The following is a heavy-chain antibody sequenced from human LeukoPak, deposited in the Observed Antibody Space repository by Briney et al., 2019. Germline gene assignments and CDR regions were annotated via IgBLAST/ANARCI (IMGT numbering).Heavy chain of an antibody. V-gene: IGHV3-48*04. D-gene: IGHD5-12*01. CDR1: GFTFSSFS. J-gene: IGHJ4*02. Sequence: PGGSLRLSCAASGFTFSSFSMNWVRQAPGKGLEWVSYISSSGSIIYYADSVKGRFTISRDNARNSLYLQMNSLRAEDTGVYYCARDGQYSGYDYNFDYWGQGTLVTVSS. CDR2: ISSSGSII. CDR3: ARDGQYSGYDYNFDY.